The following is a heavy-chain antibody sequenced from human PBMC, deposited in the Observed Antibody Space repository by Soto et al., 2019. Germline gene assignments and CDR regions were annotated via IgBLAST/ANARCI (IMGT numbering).Heavy chain of an antibody. V-gene: IGHV4-34*01. CDR3: ARGRTYYGSGSLNWFDP. D-gene: IGHD3-10*01. CDR2: INHVGTT. Sequence: QVQLQQWGAGLLKPSETLSLTCAVYGGSFTGYYYSWIRQPPGKGLEWIGEINHVGTTNYNPSLKSRVTISVDTSNNQLSLKLSSMTAADTAMYYCARGRTYYGSGSLNWFDPWAQGTLVTVSS. CDR1: GGSFTGYY. J-gene: IGHJ5*02.